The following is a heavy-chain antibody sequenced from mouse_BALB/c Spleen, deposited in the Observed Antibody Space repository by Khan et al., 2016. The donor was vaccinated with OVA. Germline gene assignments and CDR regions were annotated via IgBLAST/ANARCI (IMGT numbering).Heavy chain of an antibody. CDR3: ARQPYYHYNVMDY. D-gene: IGHD2-10*01. Sequence: QVQLKESGPGLVAPSQSLSLTCTISGFSLTNYGVHWVRQPPGKGLEWLVVIWSDGSTTYNSALKSRLTISKDNSKSQVFLKMISLQTDDTAMYFCARQPYYHYNVMDYWGQGTSVTVSS. V-gene: IGHV2-6-1*01. CDR2: IWSDGST. CDR1: GFSLTNYG. J-gene: IGHJ4*01.